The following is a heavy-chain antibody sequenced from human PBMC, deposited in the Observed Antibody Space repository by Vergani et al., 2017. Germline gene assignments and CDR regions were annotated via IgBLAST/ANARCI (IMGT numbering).Heavy chain of an antibody. Sequence: QVQLVESGGGVVQAGRSLRLSCAASGFTFSSYAMHWVRQAPGKGLEWVAVISYDGSNKYYADSVKGRFTISRDNSKNTLYLQMNSLRAEDTAVYYCARELLELPRAGWFDPWGQGTLVTVSS. V-gene: IGHV3-30-3*01. J-gene: IGHJ5*02. D-gene: IGHD1-7*01. CDR1: GFTFSSYA. CDR3: ARELLELPRAGWFDP. CDR2: ISYDGSNK.